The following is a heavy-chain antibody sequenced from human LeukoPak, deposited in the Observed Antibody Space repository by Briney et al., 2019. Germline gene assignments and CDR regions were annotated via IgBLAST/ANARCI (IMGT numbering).Heavy chain of an antibody. CDR3: ARGPSRYYYGSYRYYYYYMDV. CDR2: INHSGST. J-gene: IGHJ6*03. V-gene: IGHV4-34*01. D-gene: IGHD3-10*01. CDR1: GGSFSGYY. Sequence: SETLSLTCAVYGGSFSGYYWSWIRQPPGKGLEWIGEINHSGSTNYNPSLKTRVTISVDTSKNQFSLKLSSVTAADTAVYYCARGPSRYYYGSYRYYYYYMDVWGKGTTVTVSS.